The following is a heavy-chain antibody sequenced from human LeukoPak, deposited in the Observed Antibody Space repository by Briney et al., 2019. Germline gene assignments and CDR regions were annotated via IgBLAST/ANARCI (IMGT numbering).Heavy chain of an antibody. D-gene: IGHD3-16*02. Sequence: SVKVSCKASGGTFSSYAISWVRQAPGQGLEWVGGIIPIFGTANYAQKFQGRVTITTDESTSTAYMELSSLRSEDTAVYYCARGYYDYVWGSYRSEGDWFDAWGQGTLVTVSS. CDR1: GGTFSSYA. J-gene: IGHJ5*02. CDR2: IIPIFGTA. V-gene: IGHV1-69*05. CDR3: ARGYYDYVWGSYRSEGDWFDA.